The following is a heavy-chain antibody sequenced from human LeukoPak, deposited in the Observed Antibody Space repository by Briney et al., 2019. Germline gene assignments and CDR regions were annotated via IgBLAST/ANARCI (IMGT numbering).Heavy chain of an antibody. D-gene: IGHD3-22*01. CDR2: INPNSGGT. Sequence: ASVKVSCKASGYTFTGYYMHWVRQAPGQGLEWMGWINPNSGGTNYAQKFQGRVTMTRDTSISTAYMELSRLRSDDTAVYYCARVLRPSMIVVVIPPHSYFDYWGQGTLVTVSS. CDR3: ARVLRPSMIVVVIPPHSYFDY. V-gene: IGHV1-2*02. J-gene: IGHJ4*02. CDR1: GYTFTGYY.